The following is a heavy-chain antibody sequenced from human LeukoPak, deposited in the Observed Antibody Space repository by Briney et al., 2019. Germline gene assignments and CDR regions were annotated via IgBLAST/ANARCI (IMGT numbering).Heavy chain of an antibody. J-gene: IGHJ2*01. V-gene: IGHV3-74*01. CDR2: ISGDGSTT. Sequence: GGSLRLSRAASGFTFSNYWIHWVRQAPGQGLVWVSRISGDGSTTSYAESVKGRFTISRDNAKNTLYLEMNSLRSEDTAVYHCARAIAVAPWYFDLWGRGTVVTVSS. D-gene: IGHD6-19*01. CDR3: ARAIAVAPWYFDL. CDR1: GFTFSNYW.